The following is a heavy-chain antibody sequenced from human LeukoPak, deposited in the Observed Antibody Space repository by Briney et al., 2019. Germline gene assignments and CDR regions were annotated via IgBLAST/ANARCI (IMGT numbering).Heavy chain of an antibody. J-gene: IGHJ5*02. V-gene: IGHV3-48*03. CDR2: ISSSGSTI. Sequence: GGSLRLSCAASGFTFSSYAMSWVRQAPGKGLEWVSAISSSGSTIYYADSVKGRFTISRDNAKNSLYLQMNSLRAEDTAVYYCARMVRGDGWFDPWGQGTLVTVSS. D-gene: IGHD3-10*01. CDR1: GFTFSSYA. CDR3: ARMVRGDGWFDP.